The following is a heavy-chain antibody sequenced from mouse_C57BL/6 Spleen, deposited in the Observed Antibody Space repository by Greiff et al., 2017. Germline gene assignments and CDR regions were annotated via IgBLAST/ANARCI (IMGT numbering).Heavy chain of an antibody. CDR3: ARQEGGLLFAY. V-gene: IGHV5-6*01. CDR1: GFTFSSYG. CDR2: ISSGGSYT. J-gene: IGHJ3*01. Sequence: EVQLVESGGDLVKPGGSLKLSCAASGFTFSSYGMSWVRQTPDKRLEWVATISSGGSYTYYPDSVKGRFTISRDNAKNTLYLQMSSLKSEDTAMYYCARQEGGLLFAYWGQGTLVTVSA. D-gene: IGHD2-10*01.